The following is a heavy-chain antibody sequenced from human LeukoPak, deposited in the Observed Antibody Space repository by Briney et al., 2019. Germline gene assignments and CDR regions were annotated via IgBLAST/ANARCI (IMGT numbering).Heavy chain of an antibody. V-gene: IGHV1-18*04. CDR1: ASSFTFYY. CDR2: ISAYNGNT. Sequence: ASVNVSFTSSASSFTFYYMYWVRLAPGQGQERMGWISAYNGNTNYAQKLQGRVTMTTDTSTRTAYMELRSLRSDDTAVYYCARVLGYCSGGSCYFDYWGQGTLVTVSS. CDR3: ARVLGYCSGGSCYFDY. D-gene: IGHD2-15*01. J-gene: IGHJ4*02.